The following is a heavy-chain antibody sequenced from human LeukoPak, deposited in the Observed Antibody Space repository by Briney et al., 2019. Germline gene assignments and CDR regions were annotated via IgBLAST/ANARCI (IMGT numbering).Heavy chain of an antibody. V-gene: IGHV1-69*05. CDR3: YHVDTAMVEY. CDR1: GGTFSSYA. CDR2: IIPIFGTA. Sequence: SVKVSCKASGGTFSSYAISWVRQAPGQGLEWMGGIIPIFGTANYTQKFQGRVTITTDESTSTAYMELSSLRSEDTAVYYCYHVDTAMVEYWGQGTLVTVSS. D-gene: IGHD5-18*01. J-gene: IGHJ4*02.